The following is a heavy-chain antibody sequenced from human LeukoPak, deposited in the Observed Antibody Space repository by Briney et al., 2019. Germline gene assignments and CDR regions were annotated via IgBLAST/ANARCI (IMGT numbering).Heavy chain of an antibody. J-gene: IGHJ4*02. CDR3: ARGQYCSGGSCYAFDY. D-gene: IGHD2-15*01. Sequence: ASLKVSCKASGYTFTGYYMHWVRQAPGQGLEWMGWINPNSGGTNYAQKFQGRVTMTRDTSISTAYMELSRLRSDDTAVYYCARGQYCSGGSCYAFDYWGQGTLVTVSS. CDR1: GYTFTGYY. V-gene: IGHV1-2*02. CDR2: INPNSGGT.